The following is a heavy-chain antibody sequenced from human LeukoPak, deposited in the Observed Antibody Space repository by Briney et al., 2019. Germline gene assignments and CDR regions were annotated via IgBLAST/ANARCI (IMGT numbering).Heavy chain of an antibody. J-gene: IGHJ4*02. D-gene: IGHD6-19*01. CDR3: ASQSAQGSVALDY. CDR1: GGSFSGYY. Sequence: PSETLSLTCAVYGGSFSGYYWSWIRQPPGKGLEWIGEINHSGSTNYNPSLKSRVTISVDKSKNQFSLKLSSVTAADTAVYYCASQSAQGSVALDYWGQGTLVTVSS. V-gene: IGHV4-34*01. CDR2: INHSGST.